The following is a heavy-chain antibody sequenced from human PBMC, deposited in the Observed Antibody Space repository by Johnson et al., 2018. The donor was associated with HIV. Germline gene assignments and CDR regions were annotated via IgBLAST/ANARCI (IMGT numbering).Heavy chain of an antibody. Sequence: VQLVESGGGLVQPGGSLRLSCAASGFTFDEYDMRWVRQAPGTGLEWVSSINWNGGTPGSADSVKGRFTISRDNAKNSLYLQMNSLRADDTALYYCARATYYYDTSGYLTRPRAFDVWGQGTMVTVSS. CDR1: GFTFDEYD. J-gene: IGHJ3*01. D-gene: IGHD3-22*01. CDR2: INWNGGTP. V-gene: IGHV3-20*04. CDR3: ARATYYYDTSGYLTRPRAFDV.